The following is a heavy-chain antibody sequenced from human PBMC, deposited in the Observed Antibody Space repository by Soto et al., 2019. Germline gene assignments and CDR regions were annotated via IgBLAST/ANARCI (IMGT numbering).Heavy chain of an antibody. Sequence: GGSLRLSCAASGFTFSSYAMSWVRQAPGKGLEWVSAISGSGGSTYYADSVKGRFTISRDNSKNTLYLQMNSLRAEDTAVYYCAKRYFLESIAAPLDYWGQGTLVTVSS. CDR2: ISGSGGST. V-gene: IGHV3-23*01. CDR1: GFTFSSYA. D-gene: IGHD6-6*01. J-gene: IGHJ4*02. CDR3: AKRYFLESIAAPLDY.